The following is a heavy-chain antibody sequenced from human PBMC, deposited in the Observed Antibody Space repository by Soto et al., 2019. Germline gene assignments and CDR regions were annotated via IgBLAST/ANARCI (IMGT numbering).Heavy chain of an antibody. J-gene: IGHJ4*02. CDR1: GFSISSYW. CDR2: IKQDESEK. V-gene: IGHV3-7*01. CDR3: VRDVACDYVN. D-gene: IGHD3-16*01. Sequence: EVQLVESGGGLVQPGGSLRISCTVSGFSISSYWMSWVRQAPGKGLEWVASIKQDESEKYYVDSVKGRFTISRDNADYSLFLQMNSLSADDTAVYFCVRDVACDYVNWGQGTLVTVSS.